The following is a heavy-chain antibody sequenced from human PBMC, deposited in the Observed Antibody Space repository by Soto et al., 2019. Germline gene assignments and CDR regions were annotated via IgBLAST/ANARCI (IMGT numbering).Heavy chain of an antibody. V-gene: IGHV4-31*03. Sequence: SETLSLTSIVSGDSISRGGYYWGWIRQHPGKGLEWIGNIYYSGVTYYNPSLKSRVTMSVDTSNNQFSLKLSSVTVADTALYYCAIDPGDFQFGPWGHGTRVTVAS. D-gene: IGHD3-3*01. CDR3: AIDPGDFQFGP. J-gene: IGHJ5*02. CDR2: IYYSGVT. CDR1: GDSISRGGYY.